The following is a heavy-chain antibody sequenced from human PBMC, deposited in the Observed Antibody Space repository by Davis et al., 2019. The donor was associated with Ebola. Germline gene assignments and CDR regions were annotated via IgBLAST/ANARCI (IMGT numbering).Heavy chain of an antibody. CDR1: GFTFSDYY. J-gene: IGHJ4*02. V-gene: IGHV3-23*01. CDR3: ARDLMLYGDQFPEIDY. D-gene: IGHD3-16*02. Sequence: GGSLRLSCAASGFTFSDYYMSWIRQAPGKGLEWVSVIGYGGADIQYADSVKGRFTISRDNSRNTLFLQMNSPRVEDTALYYCARDLMLYGDQFPEIDYWGQGTLVTVSS. CDR2: IGYGGADI.